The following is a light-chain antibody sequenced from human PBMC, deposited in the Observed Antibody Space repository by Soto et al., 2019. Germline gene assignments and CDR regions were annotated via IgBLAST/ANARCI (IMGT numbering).Light chain of an antibody. CDR3: SSSTSTSNLVV. V-gene: IGLV2-14*01. Sequence: QSVLTQPASVSGSPGQSITISCTGTSSDIGGYDYVSWYQQYPGKVPKLMIYDVTNRASGVPSRFSASKSGDTASLTISGRLDADEDDYYCSSSTSTSNLVVFGGGTKLTVL. CDR1: SSDIGGYDY. CDR2: DVT. J-gene: IGLJ2*01.